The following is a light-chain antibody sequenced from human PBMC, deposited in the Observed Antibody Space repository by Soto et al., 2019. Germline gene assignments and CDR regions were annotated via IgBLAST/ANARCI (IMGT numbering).Light chain of an antibody. CDR2: GAS. Sequence: EIVLTQSPATLSLSPGERATLSCRASQSVSSNYLAWYQQKPGQAPRLLIYGASSRATGIPDRLSGSGSGTDFTITISRLEPEDFAVYYCQQYGSSPWTFGQGTKVDIK. V-gene: IGKV3-20*01. CDR3: QQYGSSPWT. CDR1: QSVSSNY. J-gene: IGKJ1*01.